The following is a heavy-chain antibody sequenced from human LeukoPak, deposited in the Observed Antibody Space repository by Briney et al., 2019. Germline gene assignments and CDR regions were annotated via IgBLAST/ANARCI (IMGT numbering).Heavy chain of an antibody. CDR1: GGSFIGYY. CDR3: ARRGSGSYYNRLPDY. V-gene: IGHV4-34*01. J-gene: IGHJ4*02. CDR2: INHSGST. Sequence: PSETLSLTCAVYGGSFIGYYWSWIRQPPGQGLEWIGEINHSGSTNYNPSLKSRVTISVDTSKNQFSLKLSSVTAADTAVYYCARRGSGSYYNRLPDYWGQGTLVTVSS. D-gene: IGHD3-10*01.